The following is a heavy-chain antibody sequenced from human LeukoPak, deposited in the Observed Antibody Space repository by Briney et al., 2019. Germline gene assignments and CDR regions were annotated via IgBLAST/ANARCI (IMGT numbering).Heavy chain of an antibody. Sequence: GASVKVSCKASGYTFTGYYIHRVRQAPGQGLEWMGWINPHSGGTNYAQKFQGGVTMTRDTSITTAYMELSSLRSDDTAVYYCARDVGEYCSSTNCYASHYWGQGTLVTVSS. CDR3: ARDVGEYCSSTNCYASHY. CDR2: INPHSGGT. V-gene: IGHV1-2*02. D-gene: IGHD2-2*01. J-gene: IGHJ4*02. CDR1: GYTFTGYY.